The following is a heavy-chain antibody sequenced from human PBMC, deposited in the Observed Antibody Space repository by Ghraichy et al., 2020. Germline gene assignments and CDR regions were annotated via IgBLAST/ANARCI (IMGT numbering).Heavy chain of an antibody. J-gene: IGHJ4*02. V-gene: IGHV3-23*01. CDR3: AKGRAGGVTSPAAF. D-gene: IGHD3-16*01. CDR1: GFTFTSFA. Sequence: GESLNISCAASGFTFTSFAMSWVRQAPGKGLEWVSGFGASDRGTYYADSVKGRFTISIDTSRNTLYLQMNSLRAEDTALYYCAKGRAGGVTSPAAFWGQGTPVTVSS. CDR2: FGASDRGT.